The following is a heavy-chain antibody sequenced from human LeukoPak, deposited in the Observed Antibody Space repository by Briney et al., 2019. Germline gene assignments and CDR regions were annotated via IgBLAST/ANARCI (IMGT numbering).Heavy chain of an antibody. CDR2: ISAYNGNT. Sequence: ASVKVSCKASGYTFTSYGISWVRQAPGQGLEWMGWISAYNGNTNYAQNLQGRVTMTTDTSTSTAYMELRSLRSDDTAVYYCARDYYDSSDYRSFDYWGRGTLVTVSS. V-gene: IGHV1-18*01. D-gene: IGHD3-22*01. J-gene: IGHJ4*02. CDR3: ARDYYDSSDYRSFDY. CDR1: GYTFTSYG.